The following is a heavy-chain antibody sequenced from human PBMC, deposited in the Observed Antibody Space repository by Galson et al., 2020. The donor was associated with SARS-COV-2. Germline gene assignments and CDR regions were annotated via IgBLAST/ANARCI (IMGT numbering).Heavy chain of an antibody. CDR2: IRRKTYGGTT. J-gene: IGHJ4*02. CDR1: GFTFGDYA. CDR3: SREVRGVINFAD. D-gene: IGHD3-10*01. V-gene: IGHV3-49*03. Sequence: GGSLRLSCTTSGFTFGDYALSWYRQAPGKGLKWVGFIRRKTYGGTTEYAASVKGRFTISRDDSKSIAYLQMNSLKTEDTAVYYCSREVRGVINFADWGQGTLVTVSS.